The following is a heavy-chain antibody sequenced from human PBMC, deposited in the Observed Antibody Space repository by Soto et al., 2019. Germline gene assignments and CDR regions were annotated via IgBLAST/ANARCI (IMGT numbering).Heavy chain of an antibody. J-gene: IGHJ5*02. CDR1: GYTFTAYN. CDR2: INAGNGNT. CDR3: ARVAPSVGSVPRFDP. Sequence: QVQLVQSGAEVKEPGASVRVSCKAFGYTFTAYNIHWLRQAPGQGLEWMGWINAGNGNTRSSRKFQGRVIITRDTSGTTAYLEVDSLRSEDTAIYYCARVAPSVGSVPRFDPWGQGTLLTVSS. V-gene: IGHV1-3*01. D-gene: IGHD3-10*01.